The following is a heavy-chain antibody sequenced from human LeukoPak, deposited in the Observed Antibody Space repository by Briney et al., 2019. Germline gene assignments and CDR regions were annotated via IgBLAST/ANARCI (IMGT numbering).Heavy chain of an antibody. CDR3: AKDRVFELWFEEASPYYFDY. CDR2: IQFDGSET. D-gene: IGHD3-10*01. CDR1: GFTFSNYG. Sequence: GGSLRLSCAASGFTFSNYGMHWVRQAPGKGLEWVAFIQFDGSETYYADSVKGRFAISRDNSKNTLYLQMNTLTVEDTAVYYCAKDRVFELWFEEASPYYFDYWGQGTLVTVSS. V-gene: IGHV3-30*02. J-gene: IGHJ4*02.